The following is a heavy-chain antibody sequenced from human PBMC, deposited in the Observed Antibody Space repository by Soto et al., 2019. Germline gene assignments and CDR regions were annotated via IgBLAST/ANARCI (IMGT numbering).Heavy chain of an antibody. CDR2: ISSSSSYI. D-gene: IGHD3-10*01. CDR3: ARSMEDGSGSYYNLYYFDY. V-gene: IGHV3-21*01. Sequence: GGSLRLSCAASGFTFSSYSMNWVRQAPGKGLEWVSSISSSSSYIYYADSVKGRFTISRDNAKNSLYLQMNSLRAEDTAVYYCARSMEDGSGSYYNLYYFDYWGQGTLVTVSS. CDR1: GFTFSSYS. J-gene: IGHJ4*02.